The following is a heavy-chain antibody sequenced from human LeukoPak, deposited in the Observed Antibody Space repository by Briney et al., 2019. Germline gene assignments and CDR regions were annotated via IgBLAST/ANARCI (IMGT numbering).Heavy chain of an antibody. V-gene: IGHV1-69*04. CDR2: IIPILGIA. CDR3: ARDKISGYYDAPGAFDI. J-gene: IGHJ3*02. Sequence: RASVKVSCKASGGTFSSYAISWVRQAPGQGLEWMGRIIPILGIANYAQKFQGRVTITADKSTSTAYMELSSLRSEDTAVYYCARDKISGYYDAPGAFDIWGQGTMVTVSS. CDR1: GGTFSSYA. D-gene: IGHD3-22*01.